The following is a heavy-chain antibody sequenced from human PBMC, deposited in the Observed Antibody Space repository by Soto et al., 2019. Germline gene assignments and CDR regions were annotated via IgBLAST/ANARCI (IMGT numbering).Heavy chain of an antibody. D-gene: IGHD6-13*01. CDR2: ISGSGGST. Sequence: PGGSLRLSCAASGFTFSSYAMSWVRQAPGKGLEWVSAISGSGGSTYYADSVKGRFTISRDNSKNTLYLQMNSLRAEDTAVYYCAKEGQQLVLYYYYYMDVWGKGTTVTISS. CDR3: AKEGQQLVLYYYYYMDV. J-gene: IGHJ6*03. V-gene: IGHV3-23*01. CDR1: GFTFSSYA.